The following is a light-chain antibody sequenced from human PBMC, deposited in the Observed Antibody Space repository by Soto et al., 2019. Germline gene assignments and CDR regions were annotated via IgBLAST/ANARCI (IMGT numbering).Light chain of an antibody. CDR1: NSDVGGYNY. J-gene: IGLJ1*01. CDR3: TSWTSTSTYV. V-gene: IGLV2-14*03. Sequence: QSALTQDASVSGSPGQSITISCTGTNSDVGGYNYVSWYQQHPGKAPKLMIYDVFTRPSGVSNRFSGSKSGNTASLTISALQAGDEADYYCTSWTSTSTYVFGSGTKVTVL. CDR2: DVF.